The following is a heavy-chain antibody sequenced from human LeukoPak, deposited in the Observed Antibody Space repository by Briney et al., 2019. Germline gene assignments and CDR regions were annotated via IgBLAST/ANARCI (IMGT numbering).Heavy chain of an antibody. Sequence: SETLSLTCTVSGGSISSYYWSWFRQPAGKGLEYIGRIYTSGGTSGSTYYNPSLKSRVTISVDTSKNQFSLKLSSVTAADTAVYYCAWGDSSGYPFDPWGQGTLVTVSS. D-gene: IGHD3-22*01. CDR1: GGSISSYY. CDR2: IYTSGGTSGST. CDR3: AWGDSSGYPFDP. J-gene: IGHJ5*02. V-gene: IGHV4-4*07.